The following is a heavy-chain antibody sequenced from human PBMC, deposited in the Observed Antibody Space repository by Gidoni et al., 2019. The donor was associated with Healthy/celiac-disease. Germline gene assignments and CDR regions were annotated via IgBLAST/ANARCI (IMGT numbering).Heavy chain of an antibody. D-gene: IGHD3-22*01. J-gene: IGHJ3*02. CDR3: PKDRNYYDSSGYYWWGAFDI. Sequence: QVQLVESGGGVVQTGRSLRLSCAASGFTFRSYGMHWVRQAPGKGLEWVAVISYDGSNKYYADSVKGRFTISRDNSKNTLYLQMNSLRAEDTAVYYCPKDRNYYDSSGYYWWGAFDIWGQGTMVTVSS. CDR2: ISYDGSNK. CDR1: GFTFRSYG. V-gene: IGHV3-30*18.